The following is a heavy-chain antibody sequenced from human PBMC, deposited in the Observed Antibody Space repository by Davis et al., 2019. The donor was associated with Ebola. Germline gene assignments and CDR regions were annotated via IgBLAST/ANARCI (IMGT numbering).Heavy chain of an antibody. D-gene: IGHD3-22*01. Sequence: GESLKISCAASGFTFNSYAMNWVRQAPGKGLEWVSYISPSGDAIYYADSVRGRFTISRDNAKNSLYLQMNSLRAEDTAFYYCVTSSGYYYYYFDYWGQGTLVTVS. J-gene: IGHJ4*02. CDR1: GFTFNSYA. V-gene: IGHV3-48*03. CDR3: VTSSGYYYYYFDY. CDR2: ISPSGDAI.